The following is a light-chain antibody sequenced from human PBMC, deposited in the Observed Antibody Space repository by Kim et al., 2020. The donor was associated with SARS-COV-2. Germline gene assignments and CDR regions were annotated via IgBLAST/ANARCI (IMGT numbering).Light chain of an antibody. J-gene: IGLJ1*01. V-gene: IGLV3-21*04. Sequence: APGGTAKFSCGVNDIESENVPGYREGPCQAPVLVFYSDGDRPSGIPDRFSGSNSGNTATLAISRVEAEDEADYYCQVWDSSSDHYVFGTGTKVTVL. CDR1: DIESEN. CDR2: SDG. CDR3: QVWDSSSDHYV.